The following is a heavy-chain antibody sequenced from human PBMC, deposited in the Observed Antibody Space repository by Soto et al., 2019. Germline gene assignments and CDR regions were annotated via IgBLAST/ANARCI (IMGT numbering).Heavy chain of an antibody. V-gene: IGHV1-69*08. CDR3: ARDRKTTVTPLGY. D-gene: IGHD4-17*01. CDR1: GGTFSSYT. J-gene: IGHJ4*02. CDR2: IIPILGIA. Sequence: QVQLVQSGAEVKKPGSPVKVSCKASGGTFSSYTISWVRQAPGQGLEWMGRIIPILGIANYAQKFQGRVTITADKSTSTAYMELSSLRSEDTAVYYCARDRKTTVTPLGYWGQGTLVTVSS.